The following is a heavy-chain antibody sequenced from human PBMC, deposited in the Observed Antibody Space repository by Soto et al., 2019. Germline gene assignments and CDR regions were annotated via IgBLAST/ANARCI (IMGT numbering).Heavy chain of an antibody. Sequence: QVQLVESGGDLVKPGGSLRLSCAASGFTSSDYYMSWIRQAPGKGLEWVSYISSSGRTIDYADSVKGRFTISRDNAKNPLYLQMNSLRSEDTAVYYCARSLGMGGDGYNWGEGPLVTVSS. D-gene: IGHD3-16*01. CDR2: ISSSGRTI. V-gene: IGHV3-11*01. CDR1: GFTSSDYY. CDR3: ARSLGMGGDGYN. J-gene: IGHJ4*02.